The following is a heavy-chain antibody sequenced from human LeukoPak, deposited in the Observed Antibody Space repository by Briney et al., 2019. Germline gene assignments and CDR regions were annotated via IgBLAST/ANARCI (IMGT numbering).Heavy chain of an antibody. CDR2: ISSSSSYI. CDR3: ARVGASNFDY. V-gene: IGHV3-21*01. Sequence: GGSLRLSCAASGFTFSSYSMNWVRQAPGKGLEWVSSISSSSSYIYYADSVKGRFTISRDNAKNSPYLQMNSLRAEDTAVYYCARVGASNFDYWGQGTLVTVSS. CDR1: GFTFSSYS. J-gene: IGHJ4*02. D-gene: IGHD1-26*01.